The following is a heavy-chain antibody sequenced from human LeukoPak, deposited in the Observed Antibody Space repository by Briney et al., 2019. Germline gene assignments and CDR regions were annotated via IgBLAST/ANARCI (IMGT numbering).Heavy chain of an antibody. CDR1: GFSVSGYW. CDR2: IKQDGSEK. D-gene: IGHD6-13*01. J-gene: IGHJ4*02. CDR3: AREWQGGIAAAGTRIEGDY. Sequence: GGSLRLSCAVSGFSVSGYWMTWVRQAPGKGLEWVANIKQDGSEKNYVDSVKGRFTISRGNAENSLFLQMSSLRVEDTAVYYCAREWQGGIAAAGTRIEGDYWGQGTLVAVSS. V-gene: IGHV3-7*01.